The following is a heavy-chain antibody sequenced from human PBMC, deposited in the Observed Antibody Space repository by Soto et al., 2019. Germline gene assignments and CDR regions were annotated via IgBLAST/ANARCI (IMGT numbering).Heavy chain of an antibody. J-gene: IGHJ6*02. CDR3: AEDGGRDGYSWPSLYFAMDV. CDR2: VVPILETT. Sequence: QVQLVQSGAEVKKPGSSVNVSCKASGGTFSSYAISWLRQAPGQGPEWMGGVVPILETTIYAQKFLGRMTLTADDPTSPVFMELRGLTSEDTAVYYCAEDGGRDGYSWPSLYFAMDVWGPGITVTVSS. V-gene: IGHV1-69*01. CDR1: GGTFSSYA. D-gene: IGHD4-4*01.